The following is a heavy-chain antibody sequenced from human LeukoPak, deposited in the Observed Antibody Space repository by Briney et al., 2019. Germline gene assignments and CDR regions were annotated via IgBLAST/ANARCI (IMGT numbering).Heavy chain of an antibody. CDR1: GGSISSYY. D-gene: IGHD3-9*01. J-gene: IGHJ6*02. Sequence: PSETLSLTCTVSGGSISSYYWSWIRQPPGKGLEWVGYIYYSGSTTYYPSPKSRVTISVDTSKNQFSLKLTSVPSADTAVYYCARTSPATPLLRYVDSSSSPMDVWGQGTTVTVSS. CDR3: ARTSPATPLLRYVDSSSSPMDV. V-gene: IGHV4-59*01. CDR2: IYYSGST.